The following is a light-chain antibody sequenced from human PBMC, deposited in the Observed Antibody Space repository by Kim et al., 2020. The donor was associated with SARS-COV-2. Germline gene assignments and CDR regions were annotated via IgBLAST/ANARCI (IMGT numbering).Light chain of an antibody. J-gene: IGKJ2*01. CDR1: ESVTNY. CDR2: RAS. V-gene: IGKV1-5*03. Sequence: SASVGDRVTIACRASESVTNYLAWYQLKPGRAPKLLIYRASNLETGVPSRFSASGLGTEFTLTIDSLQPDDFATYFCQQSHTPPYTFGQGTNLEIK. CDR3: QQSHTPPYT.